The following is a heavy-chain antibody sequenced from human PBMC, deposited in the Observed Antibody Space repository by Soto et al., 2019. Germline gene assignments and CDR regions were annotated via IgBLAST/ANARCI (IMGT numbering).Heavy chain of an antibody. V-gene: IGHV4-59*08. Sequence: PSETLSLTCTVSGGSISSYYWSWIRQPPGKGLEWIGYIYYSGSTNYNPSLKSRVTISVDTSKNQFSLKLSSVTAADTAVYCCARQGYDILTGYYNPHYYYGMDVWGQGTTVTVSS. J-gene: IGHJ6*02. CDR2: IYYSGST. CDR3: ARQGYDILTGYYNPHYYYGMDV. D-gene: IGHD3-9*01. CDR1: GGSISSYY.